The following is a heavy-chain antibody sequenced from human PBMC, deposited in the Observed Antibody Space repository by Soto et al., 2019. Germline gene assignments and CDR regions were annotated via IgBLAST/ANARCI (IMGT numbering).Heavy chain of an antibody. CDR2: IYWDDDK. J-gene: IGHJ4*02. D-gene: IGHD2-15*01. V-gene: IGHV2-5*02. Sequence: QITLRESGPTLVQPTQPLTLTCTLSGVPLTTSGVGVGWIRQPPGKPLEWLALIYWDDDKRFSPSLKSRLAIPRDTSKNQVVMTMTDMAPVDTAIYYCAHRQRTVVVGAPFDLWGQGSQVTVSS. CDR3: AHRQRTVVVGAPFDL. CDR1: GVPLTTSGVG.